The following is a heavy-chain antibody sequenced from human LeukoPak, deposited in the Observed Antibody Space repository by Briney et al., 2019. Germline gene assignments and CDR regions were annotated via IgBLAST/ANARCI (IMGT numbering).Heavy chain of an antibody. J-gene: IGHJ4*02. CDR3: ARDNYYDSSGLGY. V-gene: IGHV3-23*01. CDR1: GFTFHNYA. CDR2: ISSSSGST. D-gene: IGHD3-22*01. Sequence: GGSLRLSCAASGFTFHNYAMSWVRQAPGKGLEWVSGISSSSGSTYYADSVKGRFTISRDNSKNSLYLQMNSLRAEDTAVYYCARDNYYDSSGLGYWGQGTLVTVSS.